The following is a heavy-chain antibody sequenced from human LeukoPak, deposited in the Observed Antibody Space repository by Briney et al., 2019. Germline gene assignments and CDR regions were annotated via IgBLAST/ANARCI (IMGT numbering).Heavy chain of an antibody. D-gene: IGHD2-15*01. J-gene: IGHJ6*02. CDR3: ARAYGYCSAGSCYYYGMDV. CDR1: GYSLPTHW. V-gene: IGHV5-51*01. CDR2: IHPGDSDT. Sequence: GESLMISCKGSGYSLPTHWIAWVRQMPGKGLGWMGIIHPGDSDTRYSPSLQGQVTISADKSISTAYLQWSSLKASDTAMYYCARAYGYCSAGSCYYYGMDVWGQGTTVTVSS.